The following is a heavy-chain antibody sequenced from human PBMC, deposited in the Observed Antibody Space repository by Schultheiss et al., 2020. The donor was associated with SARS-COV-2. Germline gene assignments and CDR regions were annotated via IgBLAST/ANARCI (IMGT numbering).Heavy chain of an antibody. J-gene: IGHJ6*02. D-gene: IGHD6-19*01. V-gene: IGHV3-30*18. CDR1: GFTFSSYG. CDR3: AKDRAGTENYYYYGMDV. Sequence: GGSLRLTCAASGFTFSSYGMHWVHQAPGKGLEWVAVISYDGSNKYYADSVKGRFTISRDNSKNTLYLQMNSLRAEDTAVYYCAKDRAGTENYYYYGMDVWGQGTTVTVSS. CDR2: ISYDGSNK.